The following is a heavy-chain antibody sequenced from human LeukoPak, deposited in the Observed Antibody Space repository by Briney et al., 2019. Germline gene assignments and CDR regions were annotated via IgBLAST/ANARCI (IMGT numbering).Heavy chain of an antibody. CDR1: GGSISSSSYY. Sequence: SETLSLTCTVSGGSISSSSYYWGWIRQPPGKGLEWMGSVYYSGSTYYNPSLKSRVTISVDTSKNQFSLKLSSVTAADTAVYYCARDQRGHSYGGVDYWGQGTLVTVSS. D-gene: IGHD5-18*01. CDR2: VYYSGST. J-gene: IGHJ4*02. CDR3: ARDQRGHSYGGVDY. V-gene: IGHV4-39*02.